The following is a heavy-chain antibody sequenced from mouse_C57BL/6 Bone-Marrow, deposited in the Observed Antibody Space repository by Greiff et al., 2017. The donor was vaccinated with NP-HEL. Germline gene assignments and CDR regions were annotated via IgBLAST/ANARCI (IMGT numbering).Heavy chain of an antibody. D-gene: IGHD1-1*01. V-gene: IGHV1-20*01. CDR2: INPYNGDT. CDR3: ATHYYGSSYKGYFDV. Sequence: VQLQQSGPELVKPGDSVKMSCKASGYSFTGYFMNWVMQSHGQSLEWIGRINPYNGDTFYNQKFKGKATLTVDKSSSTAHMELRSLTSEDSAVYYCATHYYGSSYKGYFDVWGTGTTVTGSS. CDR1: GYSFTGYF. J-gene: IGHJ1*03.